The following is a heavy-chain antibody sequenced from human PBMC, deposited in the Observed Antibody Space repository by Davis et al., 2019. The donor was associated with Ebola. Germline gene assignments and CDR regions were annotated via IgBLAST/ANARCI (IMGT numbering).Heavy chain of an antibody. J-gene: IGHJ4*02. CDR1: GFTFSSYA. V-gene: IGHV3-23*01. Sequence: GESLKISCAASGFTFSSYAMSWVRQAPGKGLEWVSAISGSGGSTYYADSVKGRFTISRDNSKNTLYLQMNSLRAEDTAVYYCAKDGGRISTAMVTGRFAFDYWGQGTLVTVSS. CDR2: ISGSGGST. CDR3: AKDGGRISTAMVTGRFAFDY. D-gene: IGHD5-18*01.